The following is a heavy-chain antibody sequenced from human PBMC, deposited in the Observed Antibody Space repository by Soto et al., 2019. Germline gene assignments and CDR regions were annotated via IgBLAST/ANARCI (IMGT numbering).Heavy chain of an antibody. Sequence: QVQLVESGGGLVKPGGSLRLSCAASGFTFSDYYMSWIRQAPGKGLEWVSYISSSSSYTNYADSVKGRFTISRDNAKNSLYLQMSSLRAEDTAVYYCASIEPRFHGSGYIQYWGQGTLVTVSS. CDR2: ISSSSSYT. V-gene: IGHV3-11*05. CDR3: ASIEPRFHGSGYIQY. CDR1: GFTFSDYY. D-gene: IGHD3-10*01. J-gene: IGHJ4*02.